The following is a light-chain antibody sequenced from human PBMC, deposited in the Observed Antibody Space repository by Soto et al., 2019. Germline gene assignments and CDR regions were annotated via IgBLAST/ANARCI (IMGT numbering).Light chain of an antibody. J-gene: IGKJ3*01. CDR2: GAS. CDR3: QRYGRLPRVT. Sequence: EIVLTQSPGTLSLSPGERATLSCRASQSVSSNYFAWYQQKTGQTPRLLIYGASSRATGLPDRFSGSGSGTDFNLTISSLEAEDFAVDYCQRYGRLPRVTCGPGTKVDIK. V-gene: IGKV3-20*01. CDR1: QSVSSNY.